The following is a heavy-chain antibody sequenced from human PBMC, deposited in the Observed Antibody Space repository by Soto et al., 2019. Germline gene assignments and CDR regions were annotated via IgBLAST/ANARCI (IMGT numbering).Heavy chain of an antibody. CDR2: ISYDGSNK. J-gene: IGHJ4*02. CDR1: GFIFSSFA. Sequence: QVQLVESGGGVVQPGTSLRLSCAASGFIFSSFAMHWVRQAPGKGLEWVAVISYDGSNKYYADSVKGRFTISRDNSKNTLYLQMNSLRAEDTAVYYCAKPHVREVGATDYWGQGTLVTVSS. D-gene: IGHD1-26*01. V-gene: IGHV3-30*18. CDR3: AKPHVREVGATDY.